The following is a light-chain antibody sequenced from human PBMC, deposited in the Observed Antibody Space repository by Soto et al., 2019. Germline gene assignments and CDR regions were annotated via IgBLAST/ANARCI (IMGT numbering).Light chain of an antibody. Sequence: LTQSPGTLSLSPGERPTLSCRASQSVSNNYLAWYQQKAGQAHRLLIYGASNRATGIPDRFSGSGSGTDFTLTISRLEPEDFAVYYCQQYGSSGTFGQGTKV. J-gene: IGKJ1*01. CDR2: GAS. CDR3: QQYGSSGT. CDR1: QSVSNNY. V-gene: IGKV3-20*01.